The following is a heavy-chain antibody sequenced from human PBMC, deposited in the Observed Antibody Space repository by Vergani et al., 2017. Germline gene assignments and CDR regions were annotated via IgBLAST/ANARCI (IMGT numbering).Heavy chain of an antibody. V-gene: IGHV3-7*01. J-gene: IGHJ5*02. D-gene: IGHD6-19*01. CDR3: AREVPYSSGWYNWFDP. Sequence: EVQLVESGGGLVQPGGSLRLSCAASGFTFSSYWMSWVRQAPGKGLEWVTNIKQDGSDKYYVDSVKGRCTISRDNAKNSLYLQMNSLRAEDTAVYYCAREVPYSSGWYNWFDPWGQGTLVTVSS. CDR2: IKQDGSDK. CDR1: GFTFSSYW.